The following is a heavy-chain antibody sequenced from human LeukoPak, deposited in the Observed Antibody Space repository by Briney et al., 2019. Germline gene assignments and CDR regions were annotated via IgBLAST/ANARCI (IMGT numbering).Heavy chain of an antibody. J-gene: IGHJ4*02. D-gene: IGHD3-22*01. CDR2: ISGSGGSS. CDR1: GFTFSSYA. V-gene: IGHV3-23*01. Sequence: GGSLRLSCAASGFTFSSYAMSWVRQAPGKGRKWFSAISGSGGSSYYADSVKGRFTISRDNSKNTLYLQMNSLSAEDTAVYYCAKDSRFGAPSSGYYYWGQGTLVTVSS. CDR3: AKDSRFGAPSSGYYY.